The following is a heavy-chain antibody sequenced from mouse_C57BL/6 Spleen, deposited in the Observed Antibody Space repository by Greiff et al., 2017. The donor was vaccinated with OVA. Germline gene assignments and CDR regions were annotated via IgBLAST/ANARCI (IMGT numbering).Heavy chain of an antibody. Sequence: EVMLVESGGGLVKPGGSLKLSCAASGFTFSDYGMHWVRQAPEKGLEWVAYISSGSSTIYYADTVKGRFTISRDNAKNTLFLQMTSLRSEDTAMYYCASYYDYDEGYFDVWGTGTTVTVSS. D-gene: IGHD2-4*01. CDR3: ASYYDYDEGYFDV. CDR2: ISSGSSTI. V-gene: IGHV5-17*01. J-gene: IGHJ1*03. CDR1: GFTFSDYG.